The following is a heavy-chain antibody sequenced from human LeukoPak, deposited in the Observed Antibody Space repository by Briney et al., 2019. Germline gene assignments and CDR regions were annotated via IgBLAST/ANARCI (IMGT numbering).Heavy chain of an antibody. Sequence: GGSLRLSCAASGFTLSSYSMHWVRQAPGKGLEFVSAISKNGRNTYYGNSMKGGFTISRDISKNTLYLQMGSLRPEDMAVYYCARVDSGSACASWGQGILVTVSS. D-gene: IGHD6-19*01. CDR1: GFTLSSYS. CDR3: ARVDSGSACAS. CDR2: ISKNGRNT. V-gene: IGHV3-64*01. J-gene: IGHJ1*01.